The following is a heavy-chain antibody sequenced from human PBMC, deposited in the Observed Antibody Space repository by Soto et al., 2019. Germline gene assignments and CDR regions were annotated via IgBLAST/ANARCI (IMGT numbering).Heavy chain of an antibody. Sequence: TSATQSLTCTVSGGSIRGGGDYWSWIRQPPGKGLEWIGYIYYSGSTYYNPSLKSRVTISVDTSKNQFSLKLSSVTAADTAVYYCARDYWAMYGSGSYYQWFDPWGQGTLVTVSS. V-gene: IGHV4-30-4*02. D-gene: IGHD3-10*01. CDR1: GGSIRGGGDY. J-gene: IGHJ5*02. CDR2: IYYSGST. CDR3: ARDYWAMYGSGSYYQWFDP.